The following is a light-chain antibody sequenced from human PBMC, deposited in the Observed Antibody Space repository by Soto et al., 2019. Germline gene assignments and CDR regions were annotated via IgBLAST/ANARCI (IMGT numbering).Light chain of an antibody. CDR2: AAS. Sequence: DIQMTQSPSSLSASVGDRVTITCRASQSISNYLNWYQQKPGKAPKLLIYAASSLQSGVPSRFSGSGSGTDFTLTISSLQPEDFATYSCQQGDTTLFTFGPGTNVDIK. J-gene: IGKJ3*01. CDR1: QSISNY. CDR3: QQGDTTLFT. V-gene: IGKV1-39*01.